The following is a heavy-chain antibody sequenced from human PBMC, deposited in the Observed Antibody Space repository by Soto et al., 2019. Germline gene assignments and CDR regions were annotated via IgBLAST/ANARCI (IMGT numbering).Heavy chain of an antibody. Sequence: PSETLSLTCAVSGGSISISNWWSWVRQPPGKGLEWIGEIYHSGSTNYNPSLKSRVTISVDESKNQFSLKLSSVIAADTAVYYCARGRAITMIVVVTKGAFDIWGQGTMVTVSS. V-gene: IGHV4-4*02. J-gene: IGHJ3*02. CDR2: IYHSGST. CDR1: GGSISISNW. CDR3: ARGRAITMIVVVTKGAFDI. D-gene: IGHD3-22*01.